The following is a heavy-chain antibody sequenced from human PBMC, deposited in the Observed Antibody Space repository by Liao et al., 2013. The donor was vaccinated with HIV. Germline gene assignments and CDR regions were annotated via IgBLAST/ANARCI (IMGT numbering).Heavy chain of an antibody. CDR2: INHSGST. CDR1: GGSFSGYY. V-gene: IGHV4-34*01. CDR3: ARDFSGGNAFDI. D-gene: IGHD2-15*01. Sequence: QVQLQQWGAGLLKPSETLSLTCAVYGGSFSGYYWSWIRQPPGKGLEWIGEINHSGSTNYNPSLKSRVTISVDTSKNQFSLKLSSVTAADTAVYYCARDFSGGNAFDIWGQGTMVTVSS. J-gene: IGHJ3*02.